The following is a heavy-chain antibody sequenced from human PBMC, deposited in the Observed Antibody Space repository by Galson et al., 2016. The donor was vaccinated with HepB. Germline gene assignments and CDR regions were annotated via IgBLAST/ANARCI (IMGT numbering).Heavy chain of an antibody. CDR3: ARVSGSYGSYYVDY. V-gene: IGHV4-39*02. CDR1: GGSISSRSYY. CDR2: IYYSGRT. D-gene: IGHD1-26*01. Sequence: SETLSLTCTVSGGSISSRSYYWAWIRQPPGKGLEWIGSIYYSGRTYDNPSLKSRVTISVDTSKNCFSLKLSSVTAADTAVYYCARVSGSYGSYYVDYWGQGTRIAVSS. J-gene: IGHJ4*02.